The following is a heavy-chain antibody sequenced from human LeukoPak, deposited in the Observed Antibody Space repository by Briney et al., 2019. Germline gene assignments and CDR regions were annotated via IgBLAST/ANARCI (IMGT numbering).Heavy chain of an antibody. D-gene: IGHD2-2*01. CDR2: IYYSGST. CDR3: ARAMRPLPAIVVVPAAMVHDAFDI. CDR1: GGSISSYY. Sequence: SETLSLTCTVSGGSISSYYWSWIRQPPGKGLEWIGYIYYSGSTNYNPSLKSRVTISVDTSKNQFSLKLSSVTAADTAVYYCARAMRPLPAIVVVPAAMVHDAFDIWGQGTMVTVSS. V-gene: IGHV4-59*01. J-gene: IGHJ3*02.